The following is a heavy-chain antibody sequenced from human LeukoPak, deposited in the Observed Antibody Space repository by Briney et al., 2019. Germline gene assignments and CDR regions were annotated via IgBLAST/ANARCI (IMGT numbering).Heavy chain of an antibody. D-gene: IGHD6-19*01. Sequence: GGSLRLSCAASGFTFSNYAMSWVRQAPGKGLEWVAGISGSGGSTYYADSVKGRFTISRDNSKNTLYLQMNSLRAEDTAVYYCAKLAGRRQWLVPLRYWGQGTLVTVSS. V-gene: IGHV3-23*01. CDR3: AKLAGRRQWLVPLRY. CDR2: ISGSGGST. CDR1: GFTFSNYA. J-gene: IGHJ4*02.